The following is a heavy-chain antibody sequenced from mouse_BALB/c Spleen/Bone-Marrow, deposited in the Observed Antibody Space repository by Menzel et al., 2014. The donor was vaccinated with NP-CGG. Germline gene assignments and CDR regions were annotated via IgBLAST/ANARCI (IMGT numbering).Heavy chain of an antibody. CDR3: MDGNLFAY. CDR2: IRSKANNLAT. D-gene: IGHD2-1*01. Sequence: EVMLVEFGGGLVQPGGSMKLSCVASGFTFSDAWMDWVRQSPEKGLEWVAEIRSKANNLATYYAESVKGRFTISRDDSKSSVYLQMNSLRAEDTGIYYCMDGNLFAYWGQGTLVTVSA. V-gene: IGHV6-6*01. J-gene: IGHJ3*01. CDR1: GFTFSDAW.